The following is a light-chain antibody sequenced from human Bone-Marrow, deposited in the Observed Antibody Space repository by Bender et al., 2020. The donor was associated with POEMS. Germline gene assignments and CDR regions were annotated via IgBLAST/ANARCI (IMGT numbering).Light chain of an antibody. V-gene: IGLV2-14*01. J-gene: IGLJ1*01. Sequence: QSALTQPASVSGSPGQSISISCSGNSSDVGGYNAVSWYRQYPGKVPELLIYGVTNRPSGVSNRFSGSKSDNTASLTISVLQAEDEADYYCSSHTSSGAYVFGTGTNVTVL. CDR1: SSDVGGYNA. CDR2: GVT. CDR3: SSHTSSGAYV.